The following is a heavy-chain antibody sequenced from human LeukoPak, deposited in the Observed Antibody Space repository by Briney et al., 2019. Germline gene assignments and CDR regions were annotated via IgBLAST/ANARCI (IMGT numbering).Heavy chain of an antibody. J-gene: IGHJ4*02. V-gene: IGHV3-74*01. CDR2: VNSDGSST. Sequence: PGRSLRLSCPASGFTFSNYWMHSVRQAPGKGLGWVSRVNSDGSSTIFADSGKGRFTISRDNDKNTLYLQMNSLRAEDTAVYYCVRQPSTWSHYDYWGQGTLVTVSS. CDR1: GFTFSNYW. D-gene: IGHD6-13*01. CDR3: VRQPSTWSHYDY.